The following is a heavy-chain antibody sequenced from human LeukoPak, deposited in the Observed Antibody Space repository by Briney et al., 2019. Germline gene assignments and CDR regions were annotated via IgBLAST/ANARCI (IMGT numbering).Heavy chain of an antibody. CDR1: GFTFTSSA. D-gene: IGHD4-17*01. Sequence: GASVKVSCKASGFTFTSSAMQWVRQARGQRLEWIGWIVVGSGNTNYAQKFQERVTITRDMSTSTAYMELSSLRSEDTAVYYCAREKRRVTTPAFDIWGQGTMVTVSS. J-gene: IGHJ3*02. CDR3: AREKRRVTTPAFDI. CDR2: IVVGSGNT. V-gene: IGHV1-58*02.